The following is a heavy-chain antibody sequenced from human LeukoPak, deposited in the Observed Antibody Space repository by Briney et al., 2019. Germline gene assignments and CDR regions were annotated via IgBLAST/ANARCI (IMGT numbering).Heavy chain of an antibody. CDR1: GFTFSNYG. CDR2: LSSDGSNK. CDR3: AKDRKLRYFDWLLSSFDY. D-gene: IGHD3-9*01. V-gene: IGHV3-30*18. J-gene: IGHJ4*02. Sequence: PGRSLRLSCAASGFTFSNYGMHWVRQAPGKGLEWVAVLSSDGSNKYCADSVKGRFTISRDNSKNSLYLQMNSLRTEDTALYYCAKDRKLRYFDWLLSSFDYWGQGTLVTVSS.